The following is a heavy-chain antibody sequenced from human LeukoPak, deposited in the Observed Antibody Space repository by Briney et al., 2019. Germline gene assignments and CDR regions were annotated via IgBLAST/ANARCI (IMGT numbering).Heavy chain of an antibody. CDR1: GGFTSGHF. V-gene: IGHV4-59*11. J-gene: IGHJ5*02. CDR2: IHYSGSA. CDR3: ARDSLWFDP. Sequence: PSETLSLTCTVSGGFTSGHFWSWIRQPPGKGLEWIGYIHYSGSANYNPSLKSRLTISVDTSRRQFSLKLSSVTAADTAVYYCARDSLWFDPWGQGTLVTVSS.